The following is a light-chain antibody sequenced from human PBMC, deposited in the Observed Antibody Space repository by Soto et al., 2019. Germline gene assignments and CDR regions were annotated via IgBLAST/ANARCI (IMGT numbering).Light chain of an antibody. V-gene: IGKV3-15*01. CDR3: QQYNNWSPLT. Sequence: EIVMTQSPATLSVSPGERATLSCRASQSVSSNLAWYQQKPGQAPRLLIYGASTRATGIPARFSGSASGTEFILTTISILSEDVSVYYCQQYNNWSPLTFGRGTKVEI. CDR2: GAS. CDR1: QSVSSN. J-gene: IGKJ4*01.